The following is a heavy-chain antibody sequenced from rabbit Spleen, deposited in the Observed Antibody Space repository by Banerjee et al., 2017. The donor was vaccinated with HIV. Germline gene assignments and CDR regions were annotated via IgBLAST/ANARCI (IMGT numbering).Heavy chain of an antibody. CDR3: VRDTWHFKL. CDR2: IDMGGTT. V-gene: IGHV1S40*01. D-gene: IGHD3-1*01. Sequence: QSLEESGGDLVKPGASLTLTCTASGFSFSSDYWICWVRQTPGKGLEWIACIDMGGTTYYASWVNGRFTISRTSSTTVDLKMTSLTAADTATYFCVRDTWHFKLWGQGTLVTVS. CDR1: GFSFSSDYW. J-gene: IGHJ4*01.